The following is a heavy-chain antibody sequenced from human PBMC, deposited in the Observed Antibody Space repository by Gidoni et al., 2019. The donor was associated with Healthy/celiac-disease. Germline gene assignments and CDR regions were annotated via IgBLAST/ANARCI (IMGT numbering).Heavy chain of an antibody. CDR3: ARDSVVGAKFDY. J-gene: IGHJ4*02. V-gene: IGHV1-69*08. D-gene: IGHD1-26*01. Sequence: QVQLVQSGAEVKKPGSSVKVSCKASGGTFSSYTISWVRQAPGQGLEWMGRIIPILGIANYAQKFQGRVTITADKSTSTAYMELSSLRSEDTAVYYCARDSVVGAKFDYWGQGTLVTVSS. CDR1: GGTFSSYT. CDR2: IIPILGIA.